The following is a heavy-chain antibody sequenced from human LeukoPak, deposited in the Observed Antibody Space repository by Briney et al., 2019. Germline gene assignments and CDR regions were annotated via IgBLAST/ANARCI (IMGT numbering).Heavy chain of an antibody. D-gene: IGHD1-1*01. J-gene: IGHJ3*02. Sequence: EAGGSLRLSCAASGSTFSNYGMSWVRQAPGKGLEWVSHIRGRAPETYYADSVRGRFIISRDNSKNTLYLQMNSLRAEDTAVYYCAKEDDRGGAFDIWGQGTMVTVSS. CDR1: GSTFSNYG. V-gene: IGHV3-23*01. CDR2: IRGRAPET. CDR3: AKEDDRGGAFDI.